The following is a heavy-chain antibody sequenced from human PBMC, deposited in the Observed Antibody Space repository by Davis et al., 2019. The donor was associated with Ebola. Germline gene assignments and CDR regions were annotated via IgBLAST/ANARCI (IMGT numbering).Heavy chain of an antibody. Sequence: SETLSLTCAVYGGSFSGYYWSWIRQPPGKGLEWIGEINHSGSTNYNPSLKSRATISVDTSKNQFSLKLSSVTAADTAVYYCARDWNYYGMDVWGQGTTVTVSS. CDR2: INHSGST. CDR3: ARDWNYYGMDV. J-gene: IGHJ6*02. CDR1: GGSFSGYY. V-gene: IGHV4-34*01. D-gene: IGHD3-3*01.